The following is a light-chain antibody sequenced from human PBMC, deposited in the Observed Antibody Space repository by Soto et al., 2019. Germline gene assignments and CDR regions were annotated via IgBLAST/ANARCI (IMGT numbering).Light chain of an antibody. Sequence: DIQTTQSPSFLSASVGDRVTITCRASQSISNYLNWYQKKPGKAPSLLIYMASSLQSGVPSRFSGSGSGTDFTLTISSLQPEDFASYYCQQSYSAPITFGQGTRREIK. CDR2: MAS. CDR3: QQSYSAPIT. V-gene: IGKV1-39*01. J-gene: IGKJ5*01. CDR1: QSISNY.